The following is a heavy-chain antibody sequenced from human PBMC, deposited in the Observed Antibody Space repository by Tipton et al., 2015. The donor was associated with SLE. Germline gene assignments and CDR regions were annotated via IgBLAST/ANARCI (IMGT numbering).Heavy chain of an antibody. J-gene: IGHJ4*02. CDR1: GASVXXPTYH. Sequence: LVKPTETLSLTCTVSGASVXXPTYHWGWIRQSPGKGLEWVGTVSCRGSTSYNPSLRSRITISLDTPANEVSLRLRSVTAADTAVYYCAGGEWDWGQGALVTVS. D-gene: IGHD2-8*01. V-gene: IGHV4-39*07. CDR2: VSCRGST. CDR3: AGGEWD.